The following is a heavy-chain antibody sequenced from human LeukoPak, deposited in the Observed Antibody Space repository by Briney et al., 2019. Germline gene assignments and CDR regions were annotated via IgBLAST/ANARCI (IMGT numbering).Heavy chain of an antibody. D-gene: IGHD6-13*01. V-gene: IGHV3-23*01. Sequence: PGGSLRLSCAASGFSFSSYAMTWVRQAPGKGLEWVSTISGNGGSTYYADSVKGRFTISRDNSKNTLHLQMNSLRAGDTAVYYCAKSPYTSSERYFDHWDQGTLVTVSS. CDR2: ISGNGGST. J-gene: IGHJ4*02. CDR1: GFSFSSYA. CDR3: AKSPYTSSERYFDH.